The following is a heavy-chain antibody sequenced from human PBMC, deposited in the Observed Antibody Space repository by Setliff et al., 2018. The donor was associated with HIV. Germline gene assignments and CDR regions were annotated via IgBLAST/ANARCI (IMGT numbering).Heavy chain of an antibody. CDR2: INTNTGNP. J-gene: IGHJ6*02. D-gene: IGHD1-1*01. CDR3: AREGHGVRRTKQKSYYYSYGMDV. CDR1: GYTFTSYA. Sequence: ASVKVSCKASGYTFTSYAMNWVRQAPGQGLEWMGWINTNTGNPTYAQGFTGRFVFSLDTSVSTAYLQISSLKAEDTAVYYCAREGHGVRRTKQKSYYYSYGMDVWGQGTTVTVSS. V-gene: IGHV7-4-1*02.